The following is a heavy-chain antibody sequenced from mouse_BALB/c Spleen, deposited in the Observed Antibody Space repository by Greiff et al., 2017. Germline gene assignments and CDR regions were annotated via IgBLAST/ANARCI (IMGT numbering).Heavy chain of an antibody. J-gene: IGHJ4*01. V-gene: IGHV5-9-4*01. D-gene: IGHD2-4*01. CDR3: ARAMITTGALYAMDY. CDR1: GFTFSSYA. CDR2: ISSGGSYT. Sequence: EGQRVESGGGLVKPGGSLKLSCAASGFTFSSYAMSWVRQSPEKRLEWVAEISSGGSYTYYPDTVTGRFTISRDNAKNTLYLEMSSLRSEDTAMYYCARAMITTGALYAMDYWGQGTSVTVSS.